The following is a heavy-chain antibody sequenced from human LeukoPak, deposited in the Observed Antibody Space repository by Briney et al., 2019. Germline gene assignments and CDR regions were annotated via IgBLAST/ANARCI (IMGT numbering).Heavy chain of an antibody. Sequence: GGSLRPSCAASGFTFSSYAMNWVRQAPGKCLEWVSFISGSGNTIYYAASVKGRFTISRDNAKNSLSLQMNSLRVEDTAVYYCARGDYYDSSDYNSLGFAYYWGQGILVTVSP. D-gene: IGHD3-22*01. CDR3: ARGDYYDSSDYNSLGFAYY. CDR1: GFTFSSYA. V-gene: IGHV3-48*03. CDR2: ISGSGNTI. J-gene: IGHJ4*02.